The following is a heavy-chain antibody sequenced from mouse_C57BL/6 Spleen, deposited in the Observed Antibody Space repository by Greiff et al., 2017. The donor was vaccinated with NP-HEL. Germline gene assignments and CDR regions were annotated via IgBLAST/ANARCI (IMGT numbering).Heavy chain of an antibody. J-gene: IGHJ3*01. CDR2: LYPSDSET. V-gene: IGHV1-61*01. CDR3: ARYDYDVGFAY. CDR1: GYTFTSYW. D-gene: IGHD2-4*01. Sequence: VQLQQPGAELVRPGSSVKLSCKASGYTFTSYWMDWVKQRPGQGLEWIGNLYPSDSETHYNQKFKDKATLTVDKSSSTAYMQLSSLTSEDPAVYYCARYDYDVGFAYWGQGTLVTVSA.